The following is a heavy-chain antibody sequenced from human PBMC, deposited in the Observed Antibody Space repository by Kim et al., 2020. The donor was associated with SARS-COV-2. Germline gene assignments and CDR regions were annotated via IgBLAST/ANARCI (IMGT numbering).Heavy chain of an antibody. CDR2: ISWNGDTM. CDR1: GFTFHDYA. V-gene: IGHV3-9*01. J-gene: IGHJ4*02. Sequence: GGSLRLSCAASGFTFHDYAMHWVRQAPGKGLEWVSGISWNGDTMGYADSVKGRFTISRDNAKKSLYLQMNSLRTEDTALYYCAKDLYGDFQIFIYWGQGTLVTVSS. CDR3: AKDLYGDFQIFIY. D-gene: IGHD4-17*01.